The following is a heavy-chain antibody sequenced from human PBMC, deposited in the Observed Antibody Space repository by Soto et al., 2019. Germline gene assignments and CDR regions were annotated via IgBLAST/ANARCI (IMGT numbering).Heavy chain of an antibody. Sequence: GESLKISCKGSGYSFTSYWIGWVRQMPGKGLEWMGIIYPGDSDTRYSPSFQGQVTISADKSISTAYLQWSSLKASDTAMYYCARGDYYDSSGYPRNDAFDIWGQGTMVTVSS. CDR1: GYSFTSYW. D-gene: IGHD3-22*01. J-gene: IGHJ3*02. V-gene: IGHV5-51*01. CDR3: ARGDYYDSSGYPRNDAFDI. CDR2: IYPGDSDT.